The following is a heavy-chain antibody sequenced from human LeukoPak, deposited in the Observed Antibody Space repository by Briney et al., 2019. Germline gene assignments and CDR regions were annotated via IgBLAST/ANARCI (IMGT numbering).Heavy chain of an antibody. CDR3: ARDPGSYYYYGLDV. CDR2: IYSGGST. Sequence: GGSLRLSCAASGFTVSSNYMSWVRQAPGKGLEWVSVIYSGGSTYYADSVKGRFIISRDNSKNTLYLQMNSLRAEDTAVYYCARDPGSYYYYGLDVWGQGTTVTVSS. D-gene: IGHD3-10*01. J-gene: IGHJ6*02. V-gene: IGHV3-53*01. CDR1: GFTVSSNY.